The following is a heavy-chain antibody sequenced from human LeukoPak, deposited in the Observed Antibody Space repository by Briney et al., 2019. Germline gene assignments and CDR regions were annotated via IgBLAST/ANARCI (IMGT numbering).Heavy chain of an antibody. CDR2: ISSASGVI. Sequence: GGSLRLSCGASRFSFSRSSMGWVRQAPGEGLEWVSCISSASGVIHYADSLKGGFTISRDNAKNSLFLQTNSLRAEDTAVYYWARENKIGRGSLVAGTLMDFYYYMDVWGKGTTVTVSS. J-gene: IGHJ6*03. V-gene: IGHV3-48*01. D-gene: IGHD6-19*01. CDR1: RFSFSRSS. CDR3: ARENKIGRGSLVAGTLMDFYYYMDV.